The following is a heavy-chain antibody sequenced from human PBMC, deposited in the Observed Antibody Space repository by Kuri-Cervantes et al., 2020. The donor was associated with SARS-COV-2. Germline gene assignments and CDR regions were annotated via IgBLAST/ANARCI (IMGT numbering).Heavy chain of an antibody. CDR1: GFTFSSYA. V-gene: IGHV3-7*03. Sequence: GESLKISCAASGFTFSSYAMSWVRQAPGKGLEWVANIKQDESEKYYVDSVKGRFTISRDNAKNSLYLQMNSLRAEDTAVYYCAKETPSLRFFTYFDYWGQGTLGTVSS. CDR2: IKQDESEK. D-gene: IGHD3-3*01. CDR3: AKETPSLRFFTYFDY. J-gene: IGHJ4*02.